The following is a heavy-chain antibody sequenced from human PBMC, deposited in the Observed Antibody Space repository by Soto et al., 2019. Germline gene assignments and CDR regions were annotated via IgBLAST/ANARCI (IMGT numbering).Heavy chain of an antibody. CDR3: ARDLGDCSSTSCYFDY. J-gene: IGHJ4*02. D-gene: IGHD2-2*01. V-gene: IGHV3-21*01. CDR2: ISSSSSYI. CDR1: GFTFSSYS. Sequence: GESLKISCAASGFTFSSYSMNWVRQAPGKGLEWVSSISSSSSYIYYADSVKGRFTISRDNAKNSLYLQMNSLRAEDTAVYYCARDLGDCSSTSCYFDYWGQGTLVTVSS.